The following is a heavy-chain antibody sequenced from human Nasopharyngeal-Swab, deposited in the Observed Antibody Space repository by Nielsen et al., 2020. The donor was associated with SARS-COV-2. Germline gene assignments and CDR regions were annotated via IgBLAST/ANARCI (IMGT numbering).Heavy chain of an antibody. CDR2: ISYDGGTK. V-gene: IGHV3-30*03. J-gene: IGHJ4*02. CDR3: ARDRYTFSYLDS. CDR1: EFTFSSYG. Sequence: GESLKISCAASEFTFSSYGMHWVRQAPGKGLEWAAFISYDGGTKLYADSVKGRFTISRDNSKNTLFLEVNNLRPEDTAVFYCARDRYTFSYLDSWGQGTLVTVSS. D-gene: IGHD3-16*02.